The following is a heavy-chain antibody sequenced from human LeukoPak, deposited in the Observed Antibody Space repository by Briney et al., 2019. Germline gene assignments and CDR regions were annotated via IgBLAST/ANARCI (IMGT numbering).Heavy chain of an antibody. V-gene: IGHV4-38-2*02. J-gene: IGHJ4*02. CDR3: ASTSSSWERYFDY. CDR2: IYHSGST. D-gene: IGHD6-13*01. Sequence: PSETLSLTCTVSGYSISSGYYWGWIRQPPGKGLEWIGSIYHSGSTYYNPSLKSRVTISVDTSKNQFSLKLSSVTAADTAVYYCASTSSSWERYFDYWGQGTLVTVSS. CDR1: GYSISSGYY.